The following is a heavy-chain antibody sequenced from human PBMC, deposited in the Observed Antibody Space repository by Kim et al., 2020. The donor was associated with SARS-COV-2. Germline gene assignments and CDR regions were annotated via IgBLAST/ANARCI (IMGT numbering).Heavy chain of an antibody. CDR1: GGSISSYY. D-gene: IGHD6-13*01. CDR3: ARDGGYSSFAYNWFDP. J-gene: IGHJ5*02. Sequence: SETLSLTCTVSGGSISSYYWSWIRHPPGKGLEWIGYIYYSGSTNYNPSLKSRVTISVDTSKNQFSLKLSSVTAADTAVYYCARDGGYSSFAYNWFDPWGQGTLVTVSS. CDR2: IYYSGST. V-gene: IGHV4-59*13.